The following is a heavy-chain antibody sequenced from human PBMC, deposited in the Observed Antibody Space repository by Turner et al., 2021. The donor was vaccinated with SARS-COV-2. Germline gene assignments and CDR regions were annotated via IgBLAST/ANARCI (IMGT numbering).Heavy chain of an antibody. V-gene: IGHV3-30*03. J-gene: IGHJ3*02. CDR2: ISEDGSNK. CDR1: GFTFSSYG. CDR3: ARGGVVAATAYDAFDI. Sequence: QVQLLVSGGGVVQPVRSLSVSFAASGFTFSSYGMHWVRQAPGKGLEGVAVISEDGSNKYYEDAVKGRFTISRDNSKNTLYLQMNSRRAEDTAVYYAARGGVVAATAYDAFDIWGQGTMVTVSS. D-gene: IGHD2-15*01.